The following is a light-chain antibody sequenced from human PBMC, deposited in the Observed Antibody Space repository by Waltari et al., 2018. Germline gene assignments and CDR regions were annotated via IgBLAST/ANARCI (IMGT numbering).Light chain of an antibody. Sequence: EIVLTQSPGTLSLSTGERATLSCRASQRVGRTLAWYQQKPGQAPRLLIYGASIRATGIPDRFSGSGSGTDFSLTISRLEPEDFAVYYCQHYVRLPVTFGQGTKVEIK. CDR2: GAS. CDR1: QRVGRT. CDR3: QHYVRLPVT. J-gene: IGKJ1*01. V-gene: IGKV3-20*01.